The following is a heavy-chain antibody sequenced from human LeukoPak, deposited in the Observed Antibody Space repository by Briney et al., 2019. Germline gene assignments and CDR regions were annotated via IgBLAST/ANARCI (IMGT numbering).Heavy chain of an antibody. CDR2: INHSGST. CDR3: ARGYYGPPYY. Sequence: SETLSLTCAVYGGSFSGYYWSWIRQPPGKGLEWIGEINHSGSTNYNPSLKSRVTISVDTSKNQFSLKLSSVTAADTAVYYCARGYYGPPYYWGQGTLVTVSP. CDR1: GGSFSGYY. J-gene: IGHJ4*02. D-gene: IGHD3-10*01. V-gene: IGHV4-34*01.